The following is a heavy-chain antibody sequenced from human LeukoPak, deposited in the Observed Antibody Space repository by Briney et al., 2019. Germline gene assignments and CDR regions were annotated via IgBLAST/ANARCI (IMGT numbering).Heavy chain of an antibody. CDR3: VRHHGGGWFGP. CDR2: ISGASDNI. Sequence: QAGGSLRLSCAASGFTFSSYWMSWVRQVPGKGLQWISYISGASDNIHYADSVKGRFTISRDNARNSLFLQMNNLRAEDTALYYCVRHHGGGWFGPWGQGTLVIVSS. J-gene: IGHJ5*02. CDR1: GFTFSSYW. V-gene: IGHV3-48*01. D-gene: IGHD4-23*01.